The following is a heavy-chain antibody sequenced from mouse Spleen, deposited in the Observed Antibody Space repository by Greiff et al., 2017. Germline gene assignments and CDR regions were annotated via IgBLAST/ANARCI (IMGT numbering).Heavy chain of an antibody. Sequence: EVMLVESGGGLVKPGGSLKLSCAASGFIFSSYAMSWVRQTPEKRLEWVATISSGGSYTYYPDSVKGRFTISRDNAKNTLYLQMSSLRSEDTAMYYCARQEVPYYAMDYWGQGTSVTVSS. J-gene: IGHJ4*01. CDR2: ISSGGSYT. CDR1: GFIFSSYA. V-gene: IGHV5-9-1*01. CDR3: ARQEVPYYAMDY.